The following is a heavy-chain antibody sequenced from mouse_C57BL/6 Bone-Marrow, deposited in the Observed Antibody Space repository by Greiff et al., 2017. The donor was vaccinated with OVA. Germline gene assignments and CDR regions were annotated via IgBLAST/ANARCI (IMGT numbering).Heavy chain of an antibody. CDR2: IRSKSNNYAT. Sequence: EVQVVESGGGLVQPKGSLKLSCAASGFSFNTYAMNWVRQAPGKGLEWVARIRSKSNNYATYYADSVKDRFTISRDDSESMLYLQMNNLKTEDTAMYYCVRQRELGRDAMDYWGQGTSVTVSS. CDR1: GFSFNTYA. CDR3: VRQRELGRDAMDY. J-gene: IGHJ4*01. D-gene: IGHD4-1*01. V-gene: IGHV10-1*01.